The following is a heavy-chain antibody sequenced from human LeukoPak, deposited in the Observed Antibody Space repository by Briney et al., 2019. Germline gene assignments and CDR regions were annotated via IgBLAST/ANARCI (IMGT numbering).Heavy chain of an antibody. CDR3: ARDTGSGSYLLR. Sequence: ASVKVSCKASGYTFNNYGISWVRQAPGQGLEWMGIINPSGGSTSYAQKFQVRVTMTRYMSTSTVYMELSSLRSEDTAVYYCARDTGSGSYLLRWGQGTLVTVSS. J-gene: IGHJ4*02. CDR1: GYTFNNYG. CDR2: INPSGGST. V-gene: IGHV1-46*02. D-gene: IGHD1-26*01.